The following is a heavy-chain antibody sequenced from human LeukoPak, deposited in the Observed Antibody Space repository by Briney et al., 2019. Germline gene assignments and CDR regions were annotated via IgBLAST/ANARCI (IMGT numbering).Heavy chain of an antibody. V-gene: IGHV3-13*01. D-gene: IGHD4-17*01. Sequence: GGSLRLSCAASGFTFSSYDMHWVRQVTGKGLEWVSAIDNGGDTYYPGSVKGRFTISRENAKKSLYLQMNSLRADDTAVYYCARRDSGDYAGGLLYYWGQGTLVTVSS. CDR2: IDNGGDT. CDR3: ARRDSGDYAGGLLYY. J-gene: IGHJ4*02. CDR1: GFTFSSYD.